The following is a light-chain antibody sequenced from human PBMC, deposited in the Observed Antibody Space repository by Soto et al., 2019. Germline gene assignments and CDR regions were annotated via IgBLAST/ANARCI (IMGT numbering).Light chain of an antibody. J-gene: IGKJ1*01. V-gene: IGKV1-5*03. CDR1: QSISNW. Sequence: DTQMTQSPSTLSASVGDRVTITCRASQSISNWLAWYQQRPGRAPKLLIYKASNLQSGVPSRFSGSGSGTEFTLTINSLQPDDFAIYYCQQYNTFLPTFGQATKVEFK. CDR3: QQYNTFLPT. CDR2: KAS.